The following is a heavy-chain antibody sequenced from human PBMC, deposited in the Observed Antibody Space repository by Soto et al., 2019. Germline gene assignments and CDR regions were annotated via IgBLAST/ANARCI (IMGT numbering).Heavy chain of an antibody. D-gene: IGHD3-10*01. Sequence: GQSQKISCKGSGYTFTNYWIRWVSQMPGKGLEWMGKIDPSDSSTNYSPSFQGHVTMSADESTSAAFLQWSSLKASDTAMYYCVRQLGTGPGIISPVDTWGQGTLVTVSS. CDR2: IDPSDSST. CDR3: VRQLGTGPGIISPVDT. J-gene: IGHJ5*02. CDR1: GYTFTNYW. V-gene: IGHV5-10-1*01.